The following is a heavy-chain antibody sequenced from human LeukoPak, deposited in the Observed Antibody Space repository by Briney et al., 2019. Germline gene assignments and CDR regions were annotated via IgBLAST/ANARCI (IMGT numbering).Heavy chain of an antibody. CDR2: ISGSGGST. CDR1: GFXFSSYA. J-gene: IGHJ3*02. Sequence: PGGSLRLSCEASGFXFSSYAISWVRQAPGKGLEWLSPISGSGGSTYYADSVKGRFTISRDKSKNTLYLQMNSLRAEDTAVYYCAKRITMIVVGDAFDIWGQGTMVTVSS. V-gene: IGHV3-23*01. CDR3: AKRITMIVVGDAFDI. D-gene: IGHD3-22*01.